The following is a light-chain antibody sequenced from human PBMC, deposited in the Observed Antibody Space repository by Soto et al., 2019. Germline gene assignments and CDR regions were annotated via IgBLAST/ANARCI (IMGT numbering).Light chain of an antibody. Sequence: EIVLTQSPATLSLSPGERATLSCRASQSVSSYFAWYQKKPGQAPRLLIYDASNRATGIPARFSGSGSGTDFTLTISSLEPEDFAVYYCQQRSNWPITFGQGTRLEIK. J-gene: IGKJ5*01. V-gene: IGKV3-11*01. CDR2: DAS. CDR1: QSVSSY. CDR3: QQRSNWPIT.